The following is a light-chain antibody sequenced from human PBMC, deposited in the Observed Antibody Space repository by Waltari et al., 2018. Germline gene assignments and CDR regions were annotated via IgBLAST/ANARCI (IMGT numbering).Light chain of an antibody. CDR2: ETA. V-gene: IGKV3-20*01. CDR3: QKYERLPAT. J-gene: IGKJ1*01. CDR1: QSISKY. Sequence: EIMLTQSPATLSLSPGDRATLSCRDSQSISKYLAWYQQKPGQAPRRLIHETARRATGIPCRFSGSGSGTDFSLTISRLEPEDFAVYYCQKYERLPATFGQGTKVEFK.